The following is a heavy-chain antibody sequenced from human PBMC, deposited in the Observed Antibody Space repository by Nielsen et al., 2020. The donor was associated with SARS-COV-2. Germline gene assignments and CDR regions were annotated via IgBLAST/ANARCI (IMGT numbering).Heavy chain of an antibody. D-gene: IGHD3-10*01. Sequence: GESLKISCAASGFTFSSYWMSWVRQAPGKGLEWVANIKQDGSEKYYVDSVKGRFTISRDNAKNSLYLQMNSLRAEDTAVYYCASDVGEIIDYWGQGTLVTVSS. CDR1: GFTFSSYW. J-gene: IGHJ4*02. CDR3: ASDVGEIIDY. CDR2: IKQDGSEK. V-gene: IGHV3-7*03.